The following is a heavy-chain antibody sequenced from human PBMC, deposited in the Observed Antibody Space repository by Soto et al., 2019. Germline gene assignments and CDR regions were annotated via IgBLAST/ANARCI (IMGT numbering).Heavy chain of an antibody. CDR3: GRDPGFGAIDY. J-gene: IGHJ4*02. CDR2: VNPDESNK. D-gene: IGHD3-16*01. CDR1: GFTLSTSW. V-gene: IGHV3-7*01. Sequence: SLRLSCAASGFTLSTSWMSWVRLAPGRGLEWVANVNPDESNKYHVDSVRGRFTISRDNAKNSLFLQMDSLRPEDSAVYYCGRDPGFGAIDYWGQGALVTVSS.